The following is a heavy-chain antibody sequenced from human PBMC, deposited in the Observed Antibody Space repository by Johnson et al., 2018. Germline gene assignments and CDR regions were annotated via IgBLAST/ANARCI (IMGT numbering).Heavy chain of an antibody. V-gene: IGHV3-74*01. J-gene: IGHJ3*02. CDR1: GFTFSNYW. D-gene: IGHD3/OR15-3a*01. CDR3: VRNVNMDWRNAFHI. Sequence: VQLQESGGGLVQPGGSLRLSCAASGFTFSNYWMHWVRQASGKGLVWVSRINTDGSNIGYADSVKGRFAIARDNAKNTLYLQMDSLRAEDTAVYYCVRNVNMDWRNAFHIWGQGTMVTVSS. CDR2: INTDGSNI.